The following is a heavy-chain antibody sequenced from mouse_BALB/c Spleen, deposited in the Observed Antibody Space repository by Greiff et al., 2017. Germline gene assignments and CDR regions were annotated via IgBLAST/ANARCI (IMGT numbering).Heavy chain of an antibody. CDR1: GFNIKDTY. Sequence: EVKLQESGAELVKPGASVKLSCTASGFNIKDTYMHWVKQRPEQGLEWIGRIDPANGNTKYDPKFQGKATITADTSSNTAYLQLSSLTSEDTAVYYCANVDAMDYWGQGTSVTVSS. V-gene: IGHV14-3*02. J-gene: IGHJ4*01. CDR3: ANVDAMDY. CDR2: IDPANGNT.